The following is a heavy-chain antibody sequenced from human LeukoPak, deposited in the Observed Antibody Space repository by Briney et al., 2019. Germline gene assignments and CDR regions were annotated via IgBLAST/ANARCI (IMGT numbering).Heavy chain of an antibody. V-gene: IGHV3-23*01. CDR2: ISGSGGTT. D-gene: IGHD2-15*01. J-gene: IGHJ5*02. Sequence: ETLSLACAVSGASISSSNYYWGWIRQPPGKGLEWVSGISGSGGTTYYADSVKGRFTISRDNSKNTLYLQMNSLRADDTAVYYCAKDKFSVTVVADRLKWFDPWGQGTLVTVSS. CDR3: AKDKFSVTVVADRLKWFDP. CDR1: GASISSSNYY.